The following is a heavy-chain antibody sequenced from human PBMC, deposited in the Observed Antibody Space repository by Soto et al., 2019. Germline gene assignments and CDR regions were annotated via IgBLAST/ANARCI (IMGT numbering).Heavy chain of an antibody. CDR3: ARDRGVAPPVAGNTHYYYYMDV. CDR1: GYSFTNYG. Sequence: QDQLVQSGVEVKKPGASVKVSCKASGYSFTNYGITWVRQAPGQGFEWMGWISAYNGNTNYAQKFQGRATMTTDASTSTAYLELRSLRSDDTAVYYCARDRGVAPPVAGNTHYYYYMDVWGKGTPVTVSS. J-gene: IGHJ6*03. D-gene: IGHD6-19*01. V-gene: IGHV1-18*01. CDR2: ISAYNGNT.